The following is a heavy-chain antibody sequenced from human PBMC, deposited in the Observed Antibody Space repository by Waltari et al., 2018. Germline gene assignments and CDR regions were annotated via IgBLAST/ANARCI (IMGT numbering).Heavy chain of an antibody. J-gene: IGHJ4*02. D-gene: IGHD3-10*01. CDR2: IYHSGNT. V-gene: IGHV4-4*02. Sequence: QVQLQESGPGLVKPSGTLSLTCAVSGGSIRSTNWWRWVRPPPGKGLEWIGEIYHSGNTNYNPSLKSRVTISVDKSKNQFSLKLTSVTAADTAVYYCARTYGSGSYVGYWGQGTLVIVSS. CDR1: GGSIRSTNW. CDR3: ARTYGSGSYVGY.